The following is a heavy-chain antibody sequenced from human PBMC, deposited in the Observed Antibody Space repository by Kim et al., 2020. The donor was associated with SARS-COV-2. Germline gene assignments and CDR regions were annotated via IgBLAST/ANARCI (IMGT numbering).Heavy chain of an antibody. D-gene: IGHD3-16*02. CDR3: ARGLSRRPLDY. CDR2: IYHSGSP. J-gene: IGHJ4*02. CDR1: GEPLSGYY. V-gene: IGHV4-34*01. Sequence: SETLSLTCAVYGEPLSGYYWNWICLPPGKGLEWIGEIYHSGSPNYNPSLTSRVTISLDTSKCQFSLKVSFVTAADAAVCYCARGLSRRPLDYWGQGTLGTVAS.